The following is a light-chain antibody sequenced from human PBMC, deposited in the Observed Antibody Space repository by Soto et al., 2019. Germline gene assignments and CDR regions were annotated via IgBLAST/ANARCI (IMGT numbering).Light chain of an antibody. J-gene: IGKJ1*01. CDR2: GAS. V-gene: IGKV3-20*01. CDR1: QSVSSSY. CDR3: QQYGRW. Sequence: EIVLTQSPGTLSLSPGERATLSCRASQSVSSSYLAWYQQKPGQAPRLLIYGASSRATGIPDRFSGSGSGTDFNLTISRLEPEDFAVYYCQQYGRWFCQGTKVEIK.